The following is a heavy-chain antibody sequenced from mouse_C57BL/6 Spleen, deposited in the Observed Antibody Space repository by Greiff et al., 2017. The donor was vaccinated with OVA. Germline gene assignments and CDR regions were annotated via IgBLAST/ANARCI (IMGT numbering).Heavy chain of an antibody. V-gene: IGHV5-17*01. CDR3: ARGHDYWYFDV. D-gene: IGHD3-3*01. Sequence: EVKLVESGGGLVKPGGSLKLSCAASGFTFSDYGMHWVRQAPEKGLEWVAYISSGSSTIYYADTVKGRFTISRDNAKNTLFLQMTSLRSEDTAMYYCARGHDYWYFDVWGTGTTVTVSS. CDR1: GFTFSDYG. J-gene: IGHJ1*03. CDR2: ISSGSSTI.